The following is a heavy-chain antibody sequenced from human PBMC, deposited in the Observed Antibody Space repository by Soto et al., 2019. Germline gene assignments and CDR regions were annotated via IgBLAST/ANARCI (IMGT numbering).Heavy chain of an antibody. D-gene: IGHD3-22*01. CDR1: GGSISTGGYS. CDR2: IYESGIT. V-gene: IGHV4-30-2*01. CDR3: AREVGGYTYWYFDL. J-gene: IGHJ2*01. Sequence: QLQLQESGSGLVKPSQTLSLTCAVSGGSISTGGYSWTWIRQPPGKGLEWIGYIYESGITYYNPSFKSRVTISLDKSKNQFSLKLSSVTAADTAVYYCAREVGGYTYWYFDLWGRGTLVTVSS.